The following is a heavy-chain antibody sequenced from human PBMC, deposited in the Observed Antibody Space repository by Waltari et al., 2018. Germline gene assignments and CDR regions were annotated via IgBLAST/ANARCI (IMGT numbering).Heavy chain of an antibody. J-gene: IGHJ6*03. CDR3: ASLPLPTRAATRYYYYMDV. V-gene: IGHV4-38-2*02. CDR2: IYHSGST. D-gene: IGHD2-15*01. CDR1: GYSISSGYY. Sequence: QVQLQESGPGLVKPSETLSLTCTVSGYSISSGYYWGWLRQPPGKGLEWIGSIYHSGSTYYNPSLKSRVTISVDTSKNQFSLKLSSVTAADTAVYYCASLPLPTRAATRYYYYMDVWGKGTTVTISS.